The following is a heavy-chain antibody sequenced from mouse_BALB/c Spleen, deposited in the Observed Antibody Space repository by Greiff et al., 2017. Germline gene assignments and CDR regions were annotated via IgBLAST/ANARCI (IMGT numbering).Heavy chain of an antibody. CDR3: ARNLRYYFDY. V-gene: IGHV1-7*01. J-gene: IGHJ2*01. CDR1: GYTFTSYW. CDR2: INPSTGYT. D-gene: IGHD1-1*01. Sequence: QVHVKQSGAELAKPGASVKMSCKASGYTFTSYWMHWVKQRPGQGLEWIGYINPSTGYTEYNQKFKDKATLTADKSSSTAYMQLSSLTSEDSAVYYCARNLRYYFDYWGQGTTLTVSS.